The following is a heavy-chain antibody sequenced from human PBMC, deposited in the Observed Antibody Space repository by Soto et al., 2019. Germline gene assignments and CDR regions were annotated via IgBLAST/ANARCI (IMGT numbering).Heavy chain of an antibody. Sequence: QVQLQESGPGLVKPSQTLSLTCTVSGGSISSSGYYWSWIRQHPGKGLEWIGYIYYTGSTYYNPSRKRRVTISVDTSKNQFSLKLSSVTAADTAVYYCARVVAATHNDYWGQGTLVTVSS. V-gene: IGHV4-31*03. CDR3: ARVVAATHNDY. D-gene: IGHD2-15*01. CDR1: GGSISSSGYY. CDR2: IYYTGST. J-gene: IGHJ4*02.